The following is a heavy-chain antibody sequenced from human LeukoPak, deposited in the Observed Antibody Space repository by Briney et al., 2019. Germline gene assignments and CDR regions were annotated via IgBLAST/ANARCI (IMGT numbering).Heavy chain of an antibody. Sequence: PSETLSLTCTVSGGSIGSYYWSWIRQPQGKGLEWIGYIYYSGSTNYNPSLKSRVTISVDTSKNQFSLKLSSVTAADTAVYYCAGRRDGYNYGDYFDYWGQGTLVTVSS. CDR2: IYYSGST. CDR3: AGRRDGYNYGDYFDY. CDR1: GGSIGSYY. D-gene: IGHD5-24*01. J-gene: IGHJ4*02. V-gene: IGHV4-59*01.